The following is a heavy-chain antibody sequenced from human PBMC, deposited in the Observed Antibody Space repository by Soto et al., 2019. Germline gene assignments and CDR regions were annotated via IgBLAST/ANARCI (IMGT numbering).Heavy chain of an antibody. V-gene: IGHV1-69*04. CDR1: GGTFSSYT. Sequence: SVKVSCKASGGTFSSYTISWVRQAPGQGLEWMGRIIPILGIANYAQKFQGRVTITADKSTSTAYMELSSLRSEDTAVYYCARDCSSTSCYPNWFDPWGQGTLVTGSS. J-gene: IGHJ5*02. CDR3: ARDCSSTSCYPNWFDP. CDR2: IIPILGIA. D-gene: IGHD2-2*01.